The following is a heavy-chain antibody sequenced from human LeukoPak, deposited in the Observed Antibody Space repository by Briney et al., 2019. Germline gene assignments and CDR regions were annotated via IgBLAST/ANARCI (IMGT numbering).Heavy chain of an antibody. J-gene: IGHJ4*02. Sequence: GGSLRLSCAASGFTFSSYDMSWVRQAPGKGLEWVSAIRGGGGDRFCADSVKGRFTISRDNSKNTLYLQMNSLRAEDTATYYCAKARGIQTFDYWGQGTLVTVSS. CDR1: GFTFSSYD. CDR2: IRGGGGDR. V-gene: IGHV3-23*01. CDR3: AKARGIQTFDY. D-gene: IGHD5-18*01.